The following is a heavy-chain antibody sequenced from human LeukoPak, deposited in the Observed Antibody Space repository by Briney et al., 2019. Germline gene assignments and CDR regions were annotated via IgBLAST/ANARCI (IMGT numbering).Heavy chain of an antibody. J-gene: IGHJ4*02. V-gene: IGHV3-43*02. Sequence: GGSLRLSCAASGFTFDDYPMHWVRQGPGKGLEWLSLISGDGATTYYADSVKGRLTISRDNIKNSLYLQMNSLRTEDTALYYCAKDYYWGQGTLVTVSS. CDR3: AKDYY. CDR2: ISGDGATT. CDR1: GFTFDDYP.